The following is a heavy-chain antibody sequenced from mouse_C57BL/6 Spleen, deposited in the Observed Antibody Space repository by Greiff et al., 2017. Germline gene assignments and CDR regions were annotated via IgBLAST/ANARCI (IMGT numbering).Heavy chain of an antibody. CDR2: INPNYGTT. Sequence: VQLQQSGPELVKPGASVKISCKASGYSFTDYNMNWVKQSNGKSLEWIGVINPNYGTTSYNQKFKGKATLTVDQSSSTAYMQLNSLTSEDSAVYYCARTGDYDYDYYAMDYWGQGTSVTVSA. D-gene: IGHD2-4*01. CDR3: ARTGDYDYDYYAMDY. CDR1: GYSFTDYN. J-gene: IGHJ4*01. V-gene: IGHV1-39*01.